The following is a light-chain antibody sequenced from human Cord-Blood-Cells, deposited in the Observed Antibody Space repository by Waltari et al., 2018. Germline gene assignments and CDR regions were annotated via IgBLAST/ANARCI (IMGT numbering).Light chain of an antibody. J-gene: IGKJ4*01. CDR1: QSISSY. V-gene: IGKV1-39*01. CDR3: QQYDNLPQVT. Sequence: DIQMTQSPSSLSASVGDRVTITCRASQSISSYLNWYQQKPGKAPKLLIYAASSLQSGVPSRFSGSGSGTDFTLTISSLQPEDFATYYCQQYDNLPQVTFGGGTKVEIK. CDR2: AAS.